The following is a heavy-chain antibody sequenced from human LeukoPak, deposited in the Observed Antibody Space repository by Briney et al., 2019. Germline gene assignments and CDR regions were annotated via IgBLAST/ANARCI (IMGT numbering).Heavy chain of an antibody. V-gene: IGHV3-23*01. D-gene: IGHD2-2*01. Sequence: GGSLRLSCAASGFTFSSYAMSWVRQAPGKGLEWVSAISSSVGNTYYADSVKGRFNISRDNSKNTLYLQMNSLRAEDTAIYYCAKAATTPYCSSTSCLGVVDVWGKGTMVSVSS. CDR2: ISSSVGNT. CDR1: GFTFSSYA. CDR3: AKAATTPYCSSTSCLGVVDV. J-gene: IGHJ6*04.